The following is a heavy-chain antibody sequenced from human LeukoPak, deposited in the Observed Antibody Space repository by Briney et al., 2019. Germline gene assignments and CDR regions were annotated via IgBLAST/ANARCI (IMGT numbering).Heavy chain of an antibody. V-gene: IGHV3-53*01. CDR3: AKTGNPATGDY. D-gene: IGHD1-1*01. Sequence: PGGSLRLSCAASGFTVSSSYMSWVRQAPGKGLEWVSVIYTGGYTYYADSVKGRFTISRDNSKNTLYLQVNSLRAEDTAVYYCAKTGNPATGDYWGQGILVTVSS. CDR2: IYTGGYT. CDR1: GFTVSSSY. J-gene: IGHJ4*02.